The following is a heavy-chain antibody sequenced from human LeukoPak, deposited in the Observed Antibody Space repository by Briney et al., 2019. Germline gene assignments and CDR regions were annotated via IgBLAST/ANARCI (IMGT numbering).Heavy chain of an antibody. CDR3: ARVAGNQGMYYDFWSGYFRHRYYYYMDV. V-gene: IGHV4-34*01. CDR2: INHSGST. Sequence: SETLSLTCAVYGGSFSVYYWSWIRQPPGKGLGWIGEINHSGSTNYNPSLKSRVTISVDTSKNKFSVKLRCVTAADTAVYYCARVAGNQGMYYDFWSGYFRHRYYYYMDVWGKGTTVTVSS. D-gene: IGHD3-3*01. J-gene: IGHJ6*03. CDR1: GGSFSVYY.